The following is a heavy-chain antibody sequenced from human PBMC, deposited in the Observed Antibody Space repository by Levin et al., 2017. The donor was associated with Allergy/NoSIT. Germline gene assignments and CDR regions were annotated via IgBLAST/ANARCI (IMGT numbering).Heavy chain of an antibody. CDR1: GGSISSSY. D-gene: IGHD1-14*01. CDR2: IYYSGST. J-gene: IGHJ6*03. Sequence: LSQTLSLTCTVSGGSISSSYWSWIRQPPGKGLEWIGYIYYSGSTNYNPSLKSRVTISVDTSKNQFSLKLSSVTAADTAVYYCARAGHYYYYYMDVWGKGTTVTVSS. V-gene: IGHV4-59*01. CDR3: ARAGHYYYYYMDV.